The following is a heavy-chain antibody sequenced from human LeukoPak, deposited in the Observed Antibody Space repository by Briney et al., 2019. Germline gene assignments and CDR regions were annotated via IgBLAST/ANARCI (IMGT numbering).Heavy chain of an antibody. J-gene: IGHJ4*02. CDR1: GYTFTSYG. Sequence: ASVKDSCKASGYTFTSYGISWVRQAPGQGLEWMGWISAYNGNTNYAQRLQGRVTMTTDTSTSTAYMELRSLRSDDTAVYYCARWTYYYDSSGYLYWGQGTLVTVSS. D-gene: IGHD3-22*01. V-gene: IGHV1-18*01. CDR2: ISAYNGNT. CDR3: ARWTYYYDSSGYLY.